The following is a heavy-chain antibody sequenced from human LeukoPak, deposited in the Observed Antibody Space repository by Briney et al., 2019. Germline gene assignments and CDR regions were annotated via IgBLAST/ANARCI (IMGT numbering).Heavy chain of an antibody. CDR1: GGTFSSYA. CDR3: ARVGGSYYSDYYYGMDV. V-gene: IGHV1-69*05. J-gene: IGHJ6*02. CDR2: IIPIFGTA. Sequence: GASVKVSCKASGGTFSSYAISWVRQAPGQGLEWMGGIIPIFGTANYAQKLQGRVTMTTDTSTSTAYMELRSLRSDDTAVYYCARVGGSYYSDYYYGMDVWGQGTTVTVSS. D-gene: IGHD1-26*01.